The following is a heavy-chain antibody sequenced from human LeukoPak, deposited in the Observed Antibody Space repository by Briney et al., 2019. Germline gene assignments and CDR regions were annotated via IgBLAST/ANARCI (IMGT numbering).Heavy chain of an antibody. J-gene: IGHJ4*02. CDR3: AKLEDHDYGDYGLWG. V-gene: IGHV3-9*01. D-gene: IGHD4-17*01. CDR1: GFTFSSYC. Sequence: GGSLRLSCAASGFTFSSYCMTWVRQAPGKGLEWVAGISWNSGSIGYADSVKGRFTISRDNAKNTLYLQMNSLRAEDTALYYCAKLEDHDYGDYGLWGWGQGTLVTVSS. CDR2: ISWNSGSI.